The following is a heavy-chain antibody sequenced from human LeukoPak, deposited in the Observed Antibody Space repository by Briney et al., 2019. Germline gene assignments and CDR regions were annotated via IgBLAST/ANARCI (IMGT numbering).Heavy chain of an antibody. CDR1: GGSISSYY. Sequence: SETLSLTCTVSGGSISSYYWSWIRQPPGKGLEWIGEINHSGSTNYNPSLKSRVTISVDTSKNQFSLKLSSVTAADTAVYYCARHYYYMDVWGKGTTVTVSS. J-gene: IGHJ6*03. CDR3: ARHYYYMDV. CDR2: INHSGST. V-gene: IGHV4-34*01.